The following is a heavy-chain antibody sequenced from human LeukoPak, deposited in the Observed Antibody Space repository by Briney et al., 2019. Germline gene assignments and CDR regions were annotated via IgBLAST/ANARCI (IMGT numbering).Heavy chain of an antibody. CDR1: GFTFSSYG. D-gene: IGHD3-16*02. CDR3: AKDGYRYTHFDY. CDR2: IRYDGSNK. V-gene: IGHV3-30*02. Sequence: PGGSLRLSCAASGFTFSSYGMHWVRQAPGKGLEWVAFIRYDGSNKYYADSVKGRFTISRDNSKNTLYLQMNSLRAEDTAVYYCAKDGYRYTHFDYWGQGTLVTVSS. J-gene: IGHJ4*02.